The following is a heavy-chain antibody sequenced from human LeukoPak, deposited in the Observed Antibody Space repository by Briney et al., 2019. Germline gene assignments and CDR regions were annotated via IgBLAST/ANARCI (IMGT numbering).Heavy chain of an antibody. V-gene: IGHV4-59*01. CDR3: ASERGY. CDR2: IYYSGST. Sequence: ASETLSLTCTVSGGSMNNYYWSWIRQPPGKGLEWIGYIYYSGSTNYNPSLKSRVTISVDTSKNQFSLKLSSVTAADTAVYYCASERGYWGQGTLVTVSS. CDR1: GGSMNNYY. J-gene: IGHJ4*02.